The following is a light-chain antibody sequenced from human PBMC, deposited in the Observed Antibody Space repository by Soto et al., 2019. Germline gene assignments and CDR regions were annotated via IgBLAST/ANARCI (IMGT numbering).Light chain of an antibody. CDR2: EVN. CDR1: SSDVGNYDS. CDR3: SSYTNINTRACV. J-gene: IGLJ1*01. V-gene: IGLV2-8*01. Sequence: QSALTQPPSASGSPGQSVTISCTGTSSDVGNYDSVSWYQHHPGKAPQAVIYEVNKRPSGVPDRFSGSKSGNTASLTISGLQAEDEAEYYCSSYTNINTRACVFGTGTKVTVL.